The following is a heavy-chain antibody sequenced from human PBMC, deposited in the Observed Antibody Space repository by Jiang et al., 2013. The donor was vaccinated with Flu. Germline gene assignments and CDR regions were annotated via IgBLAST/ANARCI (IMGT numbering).Heavy chain of an antibody. CDR1: GYTFTSYY. CDR2: INPSGGST. D-gene: IGHD4-17*01. V-gene: IGHV1-46*01. Sequence: SGAEVKKPGASVKVSCKASGYTFTSYYMHWVRQAPGQGLEWMGIINPSGGSTSYAQKFQGRVTMTGDTSTSTVYMELSSLRSEDTAVYYCARVNYGDYESNWFDPWGQGTLVTVSS. CDR3: ARVNYGDYESNWFDP. J-gene: IGHJ5*02.